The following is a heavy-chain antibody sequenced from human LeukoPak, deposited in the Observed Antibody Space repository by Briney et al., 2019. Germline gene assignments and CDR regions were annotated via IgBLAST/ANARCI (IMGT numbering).Heavy chain of an antibody. CDR2: IIPIFGTA. J-gene: IGHJ4*02. Sequence: SVKVSCKASGGTFSSYAISWVRQAPGQGLEWTGGIIPIFGTANYAQKFQGRVTITADKSTSTAYMELSSLRSEDTAVYYCARDPGDCSSTSCDYWGQGTLVTASS. CDR3: ARDPGDCSSTSCDY. D-gene: IGHD2-2*01. CDR1: GGTFSSYA. V-gene: IGHV1-69*06.